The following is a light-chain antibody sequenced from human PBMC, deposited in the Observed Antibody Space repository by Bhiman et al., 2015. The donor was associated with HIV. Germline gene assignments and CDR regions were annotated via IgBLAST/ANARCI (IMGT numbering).Light chain of an antibody. J-gene: IGLJ1*01. Sequence: QSVLTQPPSVSAAPGQKVTISCSGSSSNIGNNYVSWYQQLPGTAPKLLIYENNKRPSGIPDRFSASKSGTSATLGITGLQTGDEADYYCGTWDSSLSAGEVFGTGTKVTVL. CDR2: ENN. CDR1: SSNIGNNY. V-gene: IGLV1-51*02. CDR3: GTWDSSLSAGEV.